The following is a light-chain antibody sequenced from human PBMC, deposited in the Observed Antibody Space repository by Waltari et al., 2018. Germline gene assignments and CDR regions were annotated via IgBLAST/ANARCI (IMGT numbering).Light chain of an antibody. Sequence: QSALTPPASVSGSPGQSITISCPGTSSYVGAYNYSSGYQQYPGKAPNVLIYDVTNRPPGVSDRFSGSKSGNTASLTISGLQAEDEADYYCSSYTSSNTLVFGGGTKLTVL. CDR1: SSYVGAYNY. J-gene: IGLJ2*01. CDR2: DVT. V-gene: IGLV2-14*03. CDR3: SSYTSSNTLV.